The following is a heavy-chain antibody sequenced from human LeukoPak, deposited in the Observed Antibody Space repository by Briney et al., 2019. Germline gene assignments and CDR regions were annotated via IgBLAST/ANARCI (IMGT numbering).Heavy chain of an antibody. J-gene: IGHJ6*03. V-gene: IGHV4-38-2*01. D-gene: IGHD4-17*01. CDR2: IYHSGST. CDR1: GYSISSGYY. CDR3: ARGTPDYGDLYYYYYMDV. Sequence: SETLSLTCAVSGYSISSGYYWGWIRQPPGKGLEWIGSIYHSGSTYYNPSLKSRVTVSVDTFKNQFSLKLSSVTAADTAVYYCARGTPDYGDLYYYYYMDVWGKGTTVTVSS.